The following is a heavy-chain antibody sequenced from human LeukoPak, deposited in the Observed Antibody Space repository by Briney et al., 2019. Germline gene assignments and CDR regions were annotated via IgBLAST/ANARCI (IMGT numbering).Heavy chain of an antibody. Sequence: ASVKVSCKASGYTFTNYAISWVRQAPGRGLEWMGWISAYNGDTMYAQNLQGRVTMTTDTSTSTAYMELGSLRSDDTAVYYCARERVRYYDSSGYLAYWGQGTLVTVSS. CDR3: ARERVRYYDSSGYLAY. CDR1: GYTFTNYA. CDR2: ISAYNGDT. V-gene: IGHV1-18*01. D-gene: IGHD3-22*01. J-gene: IGHJ4*02.